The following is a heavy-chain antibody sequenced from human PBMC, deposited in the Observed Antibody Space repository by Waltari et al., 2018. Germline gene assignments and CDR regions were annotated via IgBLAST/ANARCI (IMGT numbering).Heavy chain of an antibody. CDR3: AVYSSSYHDWYFDH. CDR1: GVPFRTTA. J-gene: IGHJ2*01. D-gene: IGHD3-22*01. CDR2: ISPRLGIP. Sequence: QVQLVQSGAEVKKPGSSVKVSCKASGVPFRTTAITWVRPASGQGLEWMGRISPRLGIPDYAHKFQCRITRTADESTTTAYMALRSLRSEDTAVYYCAVYSSSYHDWYFDHWRRGTLVTVSS. V-gene: IGHV1-69*13.